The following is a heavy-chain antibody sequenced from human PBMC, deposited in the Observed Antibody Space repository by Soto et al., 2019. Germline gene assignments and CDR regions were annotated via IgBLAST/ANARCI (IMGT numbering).Heavy chain of an antibody. CDR1: GFTFSSYE. V-gene: IGHV3-48*03. CDR3: ARDCGQQQLGWFDP. Sequence: GGSLRLSCAASGFTFSSYEMNWVRQAPGKGLEWVSYISSSGSTIYYADSVKGRFTISRDNAKNSLYLQMNSLRAEDTAVYYCARDCGQQQLGWFDPWGQGTLVTVSS. J-gene: IGHJ5*02. CDR2: ISSSGSTI. D-gene: IGHD6-13*01.